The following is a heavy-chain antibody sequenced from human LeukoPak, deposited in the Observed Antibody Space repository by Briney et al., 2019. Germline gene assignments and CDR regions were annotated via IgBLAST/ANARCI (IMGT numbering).Heavy chain of an antibody. V-gene: IGHV4-38-2*02. CDR1: GYSISSGYY. CDR2: IYHSGST. D-gene: IGHD3-10*01. Sequence: SETLSLTCTVSGYSISSGYYWGWIRQPPGKGLEWIGFIYHSGSTYYNPSLKSRVTISVDTSKNQFSLKLSSVTAADTAVYYCARRGGTMVRGVSREKCNWFDPWGQGTLVTVSS. J-gene: IGHJ5*02. CDR3: ARRGGTMVRGVSREKCNWFDP.